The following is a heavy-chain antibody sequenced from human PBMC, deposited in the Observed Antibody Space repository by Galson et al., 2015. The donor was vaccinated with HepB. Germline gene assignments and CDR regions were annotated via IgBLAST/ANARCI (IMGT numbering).Heavy chain of an antibody. CDR2: INAGNGNT. CDR1: GYTFTSYA. D-gene: IGHD1-26*01. V-gene: IGHV1-3*01. Sequence: SVKVSCKASGYTFTSYAMHWVRQAPGQRLEWMGWINAGNGNTKYSQKFQGRVTITRDTSASTAYMELSSLRSEDTAVYYCATPLGGATHFDYWGQGTLVTVSS. CDR3: ATPLGGATHFDY. J-gene: IGHJ4*02.